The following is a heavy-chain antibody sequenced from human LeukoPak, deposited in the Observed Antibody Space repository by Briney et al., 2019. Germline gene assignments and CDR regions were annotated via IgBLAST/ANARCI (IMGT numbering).Heavy chain of an antibody. CDR1: GGSISSYY. J-gene: IGHJ6*03. D-gene: IGHD5-18*01. CDR2: IYTSGST. V-gene: IGHV4-4*07. CDR3: ARSGYSYGYYYYYYMDV. Sequence: PSETLSLTCTVSGGSISSYYWSWIRQPAGKGLEWIGRIYTSGSTNYNPSLKSRVTISVDKSKNQFSLKLGSVTAADTAVYYCARSGYSYGYYYYYYMDVWGKGTTVTVSS.